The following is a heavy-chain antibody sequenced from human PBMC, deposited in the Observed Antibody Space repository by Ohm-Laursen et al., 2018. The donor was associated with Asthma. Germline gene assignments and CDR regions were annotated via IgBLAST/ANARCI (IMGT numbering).Heavy chain of an antibody. Sequence: SETLSLTCAVYGGSFSGYYWSWIRQPPGKGLEWIGEINHSGSTNYNPSLKSRVTISVDTSKNQFSLKLSSVTAADTAAYYCARGRRYYYDSSGSLGYWGQGTLVTVSS. V-gene: IGHV4-34*01. CDR2: INHSGST. CDR3: ARGRRYYYDSSGSLGY. CDR1: GGSFSGYY. J-gene: IGHJ4*02. D-gene: IGHD3-22*01.